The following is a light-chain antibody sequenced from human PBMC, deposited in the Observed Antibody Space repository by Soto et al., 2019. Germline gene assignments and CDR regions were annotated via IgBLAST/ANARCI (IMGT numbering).Light chain of an antibody. V-gene: IGLV1-44*01. CDR3: AAWDDSLNGLYV. Sequence: QSVLTQPPSASGTPGQRVTISCSGNSSNFGSNTVNWYQQLPGTAPKLLIYSNNQRPSGVPDRFSGSQSGTSASLAISGLQSEDEADYYCAAWDDSLNGLYVFGTGTKVTVL. CDR1: SSNFGSNT. CDR2: SNN. J-gene: IGLJ1*01.